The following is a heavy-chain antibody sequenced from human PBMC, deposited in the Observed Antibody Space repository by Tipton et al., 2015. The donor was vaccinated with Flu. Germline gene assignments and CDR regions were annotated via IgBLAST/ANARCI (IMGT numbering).Heavy chain of an antibody. CDR2: VHYRGTQ. V-gene: IGHV4-39*07. D-gene: IGHD6-13*01. J-gene: IGHJ4*02. CDR3: AIDDFGSSWYGY. CDR1: GGSINNDNY. Sequence: TLSLTCNVSGGSINNDNYWAWLRQPPGKGLEWIGSVHYRGTQYHSPSLKSRVTISLDKSTNQFSLRLSSVTAADTAIYYCAIDDFGSSWYGYWGQGSLVTVSS.